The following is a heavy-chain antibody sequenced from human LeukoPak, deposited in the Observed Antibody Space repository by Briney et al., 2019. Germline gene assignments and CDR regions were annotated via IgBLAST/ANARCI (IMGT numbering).Heavy chain of an antibody. J-gene: IGHJ5*02. Sequence: PSETLSLTCTVAGGSISSTTFYWGWIRQPPGKGLEWIASIHYSGNTYYNPSVRSRVTTSVDTSKNQISLKLSSVIAADTAVYYCARGYGSGNNWFDPWGQGTLVTASS. D-gene: IGHD3-10*01. CDR2: IHYSGNT. V-gene: IGHV4-39*01. CDR1: GGSISSTTFY. CDR3: ARGYGSGNNWFDP.